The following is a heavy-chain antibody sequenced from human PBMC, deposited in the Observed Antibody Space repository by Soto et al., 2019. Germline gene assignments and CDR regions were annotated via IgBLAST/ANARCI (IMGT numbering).Heavy chain of an antibody. CDR1: GFSVSRAY. D-gene: IGHD3-10*01. CDR2: IYSSGST. Sequence: GGSLRLSCAASGFSVSRAYMAWVRQAPGKGLEWVSVIYSSGSTYYADSVKGRFAISRDSSENIMYLQMNSLRVEDTAVYYCARDVGSITLIRGVLNSYYYDMDVWGQRATVTVSS. CDR3: ARDVGSITLIRGVLNSYYYDMDV. J-gene: IGHJ6*02. V-gene: IGHV3-53*01.